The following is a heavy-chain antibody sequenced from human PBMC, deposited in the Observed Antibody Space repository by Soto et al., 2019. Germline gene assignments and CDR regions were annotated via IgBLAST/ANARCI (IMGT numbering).Heavy chain of an antibody. CDR2: INPSGGGT. J-gene: IGHJ5*02. CDR1: GYTFTGYY. CDR3: GRGVGSSWFDP. Sequence: GASVKVSCKASGYTFTGYYMHWVRQAPGQGLEWMGRINPSGGGTNYAPKFRGRVTMTRDTSTSTFYVELSSLTYDDTAVYYCGRGVGSSWFDPWGQGTLVTVSS. D-gene: IGHD3-10*01. V-gene: IGHV1-2*06.